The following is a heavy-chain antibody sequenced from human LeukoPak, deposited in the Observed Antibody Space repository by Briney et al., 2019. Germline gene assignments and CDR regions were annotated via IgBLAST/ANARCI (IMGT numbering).Heavy chain of an antibody. J-gene: IGHJ4*02. D-gene: IGHD6-19*01. V-gene: IGHV3-23*01. CDR2: ISGSGGST. Sequence: GGSLRLSCAASGFTFSSYAMSWVRQAPGKGLEWVSAISGSGGSTYYADSAKGRFTISSDNSKNTLYLQMNSLRAEDTAVYYCAKCSSGWYGGDYWGQGTLVTVSS. CDR3: AKCSSGWYGGDY. CDR1: GFTFSSYA.